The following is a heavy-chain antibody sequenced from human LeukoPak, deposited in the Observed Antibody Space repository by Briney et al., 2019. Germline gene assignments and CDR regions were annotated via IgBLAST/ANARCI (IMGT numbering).Heavy chain of an antibody. Sequence: SETLSLTCAASGYSISSGYYWGWIRQSPEKGLGWIGSIFHSGKTYYNLSLKSRVTISVDTSKNQFSLKLTSVTAADTAVYYCARGDIPDYWGQGTLVTVSS. CDR3: ARGDIPDY. CDR2: IFHSGKT. V-gene: IGHV4-38-2*01. CDR1: GYSISSGYY. D-gene: IGHD2-21*01. J-gene: IGHJ4*02.